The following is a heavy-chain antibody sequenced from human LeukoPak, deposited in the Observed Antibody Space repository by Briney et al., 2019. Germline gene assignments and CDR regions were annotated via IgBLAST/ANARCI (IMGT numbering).Heavy chain of an antibody. D-gene: IGHD3-22*01. V-gene: IGHV1-18*01. J-gene: IGHJ3*02. CDR3: ARDGYYYDSSGDAFDI. CDR2: ISAYNGNT. CDR1: GFTFTSYG. Sequence: ASVKVSCKASGFTFTSYGISWVRQAPGQGLEWIGWISAYNGNTNYAQKLQGRVTMTTDTSTSTAYMELRSLRSDDTAVYYCARDGYYYDSSGDAFDIWGQGTMVTVSS.